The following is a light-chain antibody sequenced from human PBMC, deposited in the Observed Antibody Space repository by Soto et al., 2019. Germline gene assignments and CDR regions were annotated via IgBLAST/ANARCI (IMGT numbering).Light chain of an antibody. CDR1: QSINAW. V-gene: IGKV1-5*01. CDR2: DVS. J-gene: IGKJ5*01. Sequence: DIKMTQAPSTLSASVGDRVTITCRASQSINAWLAWYQQKPGKAPKLLIYDVSTLDSGVPSRFSGSGSGTDFTFTISRLQPEDIATYYCQQYENLPTFGQGTRLENK. CDR3: QQYENLPT.